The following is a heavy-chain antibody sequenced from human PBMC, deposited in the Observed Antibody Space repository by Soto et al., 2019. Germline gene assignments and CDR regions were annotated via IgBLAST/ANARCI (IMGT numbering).Heavy chain of an antibody. J-gene: IGHJ6*03. CDR1: GFTVTSNY. D-gene: IGHD6-19*01. CDR2: IYSGGST. Sequence: GGSLRLSCAASGFTVTSNYMSWVRQAPGKGLEWVSVIYSGGSTYYADSVKGRFTISRDNSKNTLYLQMNSLRAEDTAVYYCARDLSSGTTFYYYYMDVWGKGTTVTVSS. V-gene: IGHV3-66*01. CDR3: ARDLSSGTTFYYYYMDV.